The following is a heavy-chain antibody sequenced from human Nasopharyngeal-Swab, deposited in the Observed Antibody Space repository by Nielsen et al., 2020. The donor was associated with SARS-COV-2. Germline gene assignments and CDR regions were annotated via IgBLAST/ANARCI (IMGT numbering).Heavy chain of an antibody. D-gene: IGHD3-22*01. CDR3: ARGYESSGYYLV. V-gene: IGHV1-3*01. Sequence: ASVKVSCKASGYTFTNYAMRWVRQAPGQRLEWMGWINAGNGNTKYSQKFQDRVIITRDTSASTAYMELSSLKSEDTAAYYCARGYESSGYYLVWGQGTLVTVSS. CDR1: GYTFTNYA. CDR2: INAGNGNT. J-gene: IGHJ4*02.